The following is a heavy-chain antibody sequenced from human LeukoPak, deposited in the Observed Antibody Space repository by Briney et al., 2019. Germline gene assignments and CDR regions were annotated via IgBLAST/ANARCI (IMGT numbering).Heavy chain of an antibody. J-gene: IGHJ4*02. CDR3: SSRTGLRLVPPNGDY. V-gene: IGHV4-34*01. CDR1: GGSFSGYY. D-gene: IGHD3-16*01. CDR2: INHSGST. Sequence: SETLSLTCAVYGGSFSGYYWSWIRQPPGKGLEWIGEINHSGSTNYNPSLKSRVTISVDTSKNQFSLKLSSVTAADTAVYYCSSRTGLRLVPPNGDYWAQRTLVTVSS.